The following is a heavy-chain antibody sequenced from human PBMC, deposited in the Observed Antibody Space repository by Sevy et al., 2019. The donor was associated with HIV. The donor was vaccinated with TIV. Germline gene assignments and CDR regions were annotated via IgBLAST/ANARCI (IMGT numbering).Heavy chain of an antibody. V-gene: IGHV3-48*01. J-gene: IGHJ4*02. CDR3: ARGSGGRVADFDY. Sequence: GESLKISCGASGFTFSSYSMNWVRQAPGKGLEWVSYISSSSSTIYYADSVKGRFTISRDNAKNSLYLQMNSLRAEDTAVYYCARGSGGRVADFDYWGQGTLVTVSS. CDR2: ISSSSSTI. CDR1: GFTFSSYS. D-gene: IGHD3-16*01.